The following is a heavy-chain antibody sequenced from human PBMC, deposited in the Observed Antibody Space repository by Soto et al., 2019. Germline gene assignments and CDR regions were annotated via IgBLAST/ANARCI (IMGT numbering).Heavy chain of an antibody. Sequence: ASVKVSCKASGYTFTSYGISWVRQAPGQGLEWMGWISAYNGNTNYAQKLQGRVTMTTDTSTSTAYMELRSLRSDDTAVYYCARDLIVVVPAAEAGFDYWGQGTLVTVSS. V-gene: IGHV1-18*01. CDR2: ISAYNGNT. CDR3: ARDLIVVVPAAEAGFDY. D-gene: IGHD2-2*01. CDR1: GYTFTSYG. J-gene: IGHJ4*02.